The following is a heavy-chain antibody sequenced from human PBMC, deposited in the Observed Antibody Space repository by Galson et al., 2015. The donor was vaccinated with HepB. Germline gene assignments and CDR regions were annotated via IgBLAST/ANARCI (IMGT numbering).Heavy chain of an antibody. D-gene: IGHD1-14*01. CDR1: GGSISSSSYY. J-gene: IGHJ4*02. V-gene: IGHV4-39*01. CDR3: ARQTGRKHPHFDY. Sequence: CTVSGGSISSSSYYWGWIRQPPGKGLEWIGSIYYSGSTYYNPSLKSRVTISVDTSKNQFSLKLSSVTAADTAVYYCARQTGRKHPHFDYWGQGTLVTVSS. CDR2: IYYSGST.